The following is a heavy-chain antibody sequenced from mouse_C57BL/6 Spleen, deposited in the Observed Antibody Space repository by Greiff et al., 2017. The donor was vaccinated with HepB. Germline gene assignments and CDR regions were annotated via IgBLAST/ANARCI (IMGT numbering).Heavy chain of an antibody. D-gene: IGHD2-5*01. CDR3: ARDSNGAMDY. CDR1: GFTFSDYY. J-gene: IGHJ4*01. V-gene: IGHV5-16*01. CDR2: INYDGSST. Sequence: EVKLVESEGGLVQPGSSMKLSCTASGFTFSDYYMAWVRQVPEKGLEWVANINYDGSSTYYLDSLKSRFIISRDNAKNILYLQMSSLKSEDTATYYCARDSNGAMDYWGQGTSVTVSS.